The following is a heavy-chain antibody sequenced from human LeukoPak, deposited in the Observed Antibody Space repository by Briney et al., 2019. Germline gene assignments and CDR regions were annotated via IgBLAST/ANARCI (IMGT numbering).Heavy chain of an antibody. V-gene: IGHV3-7*01. J-gene: IGHJ4*02. Sequence: PGGSLRLSCVASGFTFTNYWMSWVRQVPGKGLEWVANIKQDGSEELYADSVRGRYTISRDNANNSLYLQMNSLRAEDTAVYHCARGYSYGLAPFDYWGQGTLVSVSS. D-gene: IGHD5-18*01. CDR2: IKQDGSEE. CDR1: GFTFTNYW. CDR3: ARGYSYGLAPFDY.